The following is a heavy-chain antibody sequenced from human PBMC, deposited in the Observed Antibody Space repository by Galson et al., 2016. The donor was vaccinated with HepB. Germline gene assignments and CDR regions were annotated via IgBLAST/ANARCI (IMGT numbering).Heavy chain of an antibody. J-gene: IGHJ5*02. V-gene: IGHV4-59*01. CDR2: ISYSGST. Sequence: SETLSLTCTVSGDSIRSYFWSWIRQPPGKGLEWIGSISYSGSTNYNPSLKSRVTMSVDTSRNQLSLKLSSVTAADTAVYYCARAPVQLFDPWGQGVLVIVPS. D-gene: IGHD1-1*01. CDR1: GDSIRSYF. CDR3: ARAPVQLFDP.